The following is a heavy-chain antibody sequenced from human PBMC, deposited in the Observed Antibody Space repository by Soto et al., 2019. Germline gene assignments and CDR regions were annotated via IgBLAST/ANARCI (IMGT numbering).Heavy chain of an antibody. J-gene: IGHJ4*02. CDR3: ARVYCSGGSCYSIDY. V-gene: IGHV1-46*03. D-gene: IGHD2-15*01. CDR1: GYTFTSYY. Sequence: ASVKVSCKASGYTFTSYYMHWVRQAPGQGLEWMGIINPSGGSSSYAQKFQGRVTMTRDTSTSTVYMELSSLRSEDTAAYYCARVYCSGGSCYSIDYWGQGTLVTVSS. CDR2: INPSGGSS.